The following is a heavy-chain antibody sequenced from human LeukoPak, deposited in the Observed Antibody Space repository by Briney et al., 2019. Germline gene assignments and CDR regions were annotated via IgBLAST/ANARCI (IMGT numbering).Heavy chain of an antibody. CDR3: ARDVVAAPGTWDY. CDR2: INHSGST. V-gene: IGHV4-34*01. CDR1: GGSFSGYY. Sequence: SETLSLTCAVYGGSFSGYYWSWIRQPPGKGLEWIGEINHSGSTNYNPSLKSRVTMSVDTSKNQFSLKLSSVTAADTAVYYCARDVVAAPGTWDYWGQGTLVTVSS. D-gene: IGHD6-13*01. J-gene: IGHJ4*02.